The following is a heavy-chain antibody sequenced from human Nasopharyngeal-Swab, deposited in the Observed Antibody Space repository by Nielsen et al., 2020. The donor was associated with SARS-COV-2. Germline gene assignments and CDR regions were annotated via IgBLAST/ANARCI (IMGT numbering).Heavy chain of an antibody. J-gene: IGHJ4*02. CDR2: IYYSGST. CDR3: ARAGTIFGVVIIHFDY. V-gene: IGHV4-31*03. CDR1: GGSISSGGYY. Sequence: SETLSLTCTVSGGSISSGGYYWSWIRQHPEKGLEWIGYIYYSGSTYYNPSLKSRVTISVDTSKNQFSLKLSSVTAADTAVYYCARAGTIFGVVIIHFDYWGQGTLVTVSS. D-gene: IGHD3-3*01.